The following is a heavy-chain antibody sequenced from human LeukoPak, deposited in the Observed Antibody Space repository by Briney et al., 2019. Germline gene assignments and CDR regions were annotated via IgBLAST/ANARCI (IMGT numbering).Heavy chain of an antibody. CDR2: IYYSGST. CDR1: GGSISSSNYY. CDR3: ARSHSRGFYYMDL. D-gene: IGHD3-22*01. Sequence: SETLSLTCTVSGGSISSSNYYWGWIRQPPGKGLEWIGSIYYSGSTFYNPSLKSRVTISVDTSKNQFSLKLSSVTAADTAVYYCARSHSRGFYYMDLWGKGTTVTVSS. J-gene: IGHJ6*03. V-gene: IGHV4-39*01.